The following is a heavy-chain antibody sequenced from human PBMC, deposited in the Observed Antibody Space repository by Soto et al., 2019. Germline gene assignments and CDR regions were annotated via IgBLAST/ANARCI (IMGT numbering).Heavy chain of an antibody. CDR2: IYYSGST. J-gene: IGHJ4*02. CDR3: ARWRFLEWYLGY. V-gene: IGHV4-39*01. CDR1: GGSISSSSYY. D-gene: IGHD3-3*01. Sequence: SETLSFTCTVSGGSISSSSYYWGWIRQPPGKGLEWIGSIYYSGSTYYNPSLKSRVTISVDTSKNQFSLKLSSVTAADTAVYYCARWRFLEWYLGYWGQGTLVTVS.